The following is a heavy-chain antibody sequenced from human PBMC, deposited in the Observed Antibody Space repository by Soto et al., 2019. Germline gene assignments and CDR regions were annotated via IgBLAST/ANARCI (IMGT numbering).Heavy chain of an antibody. V-gene: IGHV1-2*04. D-gene: IGHD3-10*01. CDR1: GYTFTGYY. J-gene: IGHJ6*02. Sequence: ASVKVSCKASGYTFTGYYMHWVRQAPGQGLEWMGWINPNSGGTNYAQKFQGWVTMTRDTSISTAYMELSRLRSDDTAVYYCARDGYYYGSGSYLLGPYYYYGMEVWGQGTTVTVSS. CDR2: INPNSGGT. CDR3: ARDGYYYGSGSYLLGPYYYYGMEV.